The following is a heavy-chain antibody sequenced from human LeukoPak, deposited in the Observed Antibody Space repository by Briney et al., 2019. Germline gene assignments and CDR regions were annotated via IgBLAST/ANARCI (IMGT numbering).Heavy chain of an antibody. D-gene: IGHD1-1*01. Sequence: PGGSLRLSCAASGFTFSSYGMHWVRQALGKGLEWVAFIRHDGSNKYYADSVKGRFTISRDNSKNTLYLQMNSLRAEDTAVYYCAKAVVQRPFDYWGQGTLVTVSS. CDR3: AKAVVQRPFDY. CDR1: GFTFSSYG. J-gene: IGHJ4*02. V-gene: IGHV3-30*02. CDR2: IRHDGSNK.